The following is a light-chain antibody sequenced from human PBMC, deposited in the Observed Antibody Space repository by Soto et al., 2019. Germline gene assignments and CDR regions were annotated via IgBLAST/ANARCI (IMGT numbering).Light chain of an antibody. CDR3: QQYKNWPPWT. CDR2: GAS. CDR1: QSVSSN. V-gene: IGKV3-15*01. Sequence: EIVMTQSPATLSVSPVERDTLSCRASQSVSSNLAWYQQKPGQAPRLLIYGASTRATGIPARFSGSVSGTEFTLTISSLQSEDFAVYYGQQYKNWPPWTFGQGTKVDIK. J-gene: IGKJ1*01.